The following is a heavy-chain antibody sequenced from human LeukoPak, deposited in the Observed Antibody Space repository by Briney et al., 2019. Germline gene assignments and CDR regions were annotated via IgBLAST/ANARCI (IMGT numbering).Heavy chain of an antibody. CDR3: ARLDVLLWFGEV. V-gene: IGHV4-34*01. CDR1: GGSFSGYY. Sequence: SETLSLTCAVYGGSFSGYYWSWIRQPPGKGLEWIGEINHSGSTNYNPSLKSRVTISVDTSKNQFSLKLSSVTAADTAVYYCARLDVLLWFGEVWGQGTLVTVSS. CDR2: INHSGST. D-gene: IGHD3-10*01. J-gene: IGHJ4*02.